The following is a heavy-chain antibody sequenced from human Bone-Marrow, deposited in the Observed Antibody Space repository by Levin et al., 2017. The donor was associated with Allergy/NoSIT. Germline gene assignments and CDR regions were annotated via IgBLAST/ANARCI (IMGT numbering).Heavy chain of an antibody. CDR3: ARGRGHCTTSTCPTDYYYYGMDV. CDR1: GFTLSDYY. D-gene: IGHD2-8*01. V-gene: IGHV3-72*01. CDR2: SRNRAKSFST. Sequence: RGSLRLSCAVSGFTLSDYYMDWVRQAPGKGLEWVARSRNRAKSFSTEYAASVTGRFTVSRDDSKNTLYLQMNSLKIEDTAVYYCARGRGHCTTSTCPTDYYYYGMDVWGQGTTVAVSS. J-gene: IGHJ6*02.